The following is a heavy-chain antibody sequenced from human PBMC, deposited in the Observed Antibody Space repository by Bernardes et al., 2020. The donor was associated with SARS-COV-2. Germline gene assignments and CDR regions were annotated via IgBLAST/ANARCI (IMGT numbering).Heavy chain of an antibody. V-gene: IGHV4-61*02. CDR1: GASVNICSDY. Sequence: TLSLTCTVSGASVNICSDYWNWVRQPAGKGLEWIGRIYTSGSTKYNPSLNGRVTISIDRSMNQFSLKLNSVTAADTAVYYCARIKVYYDSNGQPAYYFDYWGQGTLVTVSS. CDR2: IYTSGST. CDR3: ARIKVYYDSNGQPAYYFDY. J-gene: IGHJ4*02. D-gene: IGHD3-22*01.